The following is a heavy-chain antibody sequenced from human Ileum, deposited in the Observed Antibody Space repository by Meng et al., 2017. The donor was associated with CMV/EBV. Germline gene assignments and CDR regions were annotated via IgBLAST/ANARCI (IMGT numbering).Heavy chain of an antibody. CDR3: TPQNAY. Sequence: EVQLLESGGGFIQPGGSLTLSCRTSGFTFNNAWMSWVRQAPGKGLEWVARIKSKIDGGTSDYAAPVKGRFTISRDDSKNTIYLEMNSLKIEDTAVYYCTPQNAYWGQGTLVTVSS. CDR2: IKSKIDGGTS. CDR1: GFTFNNAW. D-gene: IGHD2/OR15-2a*01. V-gene: IGHV3-15*01. J-gene: IGHJ4*02.